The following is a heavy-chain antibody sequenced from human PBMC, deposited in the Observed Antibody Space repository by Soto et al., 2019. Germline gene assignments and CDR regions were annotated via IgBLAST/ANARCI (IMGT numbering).Heavy chain of an antibody. CDR2: IWYDGSNK. V-gene: IGHV3-33*01. CDR3: ARDFYYYDSSGSLDY. Sequence: PGGALRLSCAASGFTFSSSCMHWVRQAPGKGLEWVAVIWYDGSNKYYADSVKGRFTISRDNSKNTLYLQMNSLRAEDTAVYYCARDFYYYDSSGSLDYWGQGT. D-gene: IGHD3-22*01. CDR1: GFTFSSSC. J-gene: IGHJ4*02.